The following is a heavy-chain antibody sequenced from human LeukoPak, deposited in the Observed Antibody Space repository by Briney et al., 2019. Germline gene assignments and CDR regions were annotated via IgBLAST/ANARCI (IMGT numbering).Heavy chain of an antibody. CDR2: INAGNGNT. CDR1: GYTFTSYA. D-gene: IGHD3-10*01. CDR3: ARSSDGNWFDP. Sequence: ASVKVSCKASGYTFTSYARYWVRQAPGLRLEWMGWINAGNGNTKYSQKFQGRVTIIRDTSASTAYMELSSLRSEDTAVYYCARSSDGNWFDPWGQGTLVTVSS. V-gene: IGHV1-3*01. J-gene: IGHJ5*02.